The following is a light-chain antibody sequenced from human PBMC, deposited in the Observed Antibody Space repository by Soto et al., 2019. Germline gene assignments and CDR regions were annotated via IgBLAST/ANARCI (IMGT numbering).Light chain of an antibody. CDR2: SNN. V-gene: IGLV1-44*01. CDR3: AAWDASLNGVI. Sequence: QSVLTQPPSASGTPGQRVTISCSGGSSNIGTYTVNWYQQVPGTAPKLLIYSNNQRPSGVPDRFSGSKSGTSASLAISGLQPEDEADYYCAAWDASLNGVIFGGGTKLTVL. J-gene: IGLJ2*01. CDR1: SSNIGTYT.